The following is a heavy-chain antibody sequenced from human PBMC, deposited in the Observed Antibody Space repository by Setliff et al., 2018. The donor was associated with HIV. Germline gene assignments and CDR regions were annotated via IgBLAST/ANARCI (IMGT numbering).Heavy chain of an antibody. D-gene: IGHD2-2*01. V-gene: IGHV1-2*02. Sequence: GASVKVSCKASGYSFSDYYIHWVRQAPGHGFQWMGWISPKYGGTNYAQNFQGRVTMTRDTSISTACMELSSLGSDDTAVYFCARDTSSSYWGQGTPVTVSS. J-gene: IGHJ4*02. CDR2: ISPKYGGT. CDR3: ARDTSSSY. CDR1: GYSFSDYY.